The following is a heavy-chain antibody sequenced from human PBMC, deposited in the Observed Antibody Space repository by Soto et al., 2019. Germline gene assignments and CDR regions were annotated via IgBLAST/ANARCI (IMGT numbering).Heavy chain of an antibody. V-gene: IGHV4-59*01. D-gene: IGHD3-16*02. CDR1: GGSISSYY. CDR2: IYYSGST. J-gene: IGHJ6*02. Sequence: SETLSLTCTVSGGSISSYYWSWIRQPPGKGLEWIGYIYYSGSTNYNPSLKSRVTISVDTSKNQFSLKLSSVTAADTAVYYCARLDGRLRLGELSLYHIYYYGMDVWGQGTTVTVSS. CDR3: ARLDGRLRLGELSLYHIYYYGMDV.